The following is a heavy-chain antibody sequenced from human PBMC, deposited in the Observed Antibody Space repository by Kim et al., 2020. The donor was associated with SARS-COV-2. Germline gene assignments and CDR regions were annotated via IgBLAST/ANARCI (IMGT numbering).Heavy chain of an antibody. CDR2: ISYDGSNK. CDR3: ARETPDYTSSWYDI. J-gene: IGHJ5*01. CDR1: GFTLSTYA. Sequence: GGSLRLSCAASGFTLSTYAMHWVRQAPGKGLEWVAIISYDGSNKYNPDSVKGRFTISRDNSKNTLNLQMNSLRAEDTAGYYCARETPDYTSSWYDIWGQG. V-gene: IGHV3-30*04. D-gene: IGHD6-13*01.